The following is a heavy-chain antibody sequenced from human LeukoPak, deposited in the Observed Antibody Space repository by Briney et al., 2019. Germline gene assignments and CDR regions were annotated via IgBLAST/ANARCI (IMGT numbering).Heavy chain of an antibody. CDR2: INPNSGGI. CDR1: GYTFTGFY. J-gene: IGHJ4*02. Sequence: GAAAKVSCRASGYTFTGFYLHWVRQAPGQGLEWMGWINPNSGGINYAQKFQGRVTMTRDTSIRTAYMELSGLTSDDTAVYYCATDLADVAGTLDYWGQGTLVILS. V-gene: IGHV1-2*02. CDR3: ATDLADVAGTLDY. D-gene: IGHD6-19*01.